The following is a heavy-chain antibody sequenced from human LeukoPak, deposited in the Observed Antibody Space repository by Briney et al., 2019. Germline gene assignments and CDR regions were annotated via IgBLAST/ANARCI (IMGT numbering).Heavy chain of an antibody. CDR3: VRDYYDSSGFGAFDI. CDR1: GYTFTGYF. D-gene: IGHD3-22*01. V-gene: IGHV1-2*02. J-gene: IGHJ3*02. Sequence: ASVTVSCKASGYTFTGYFMHWVRQAPGQGLEWMGWINPNSCDTNYAQKFQGRVTMTRDTSISTAYMELSRLRSDDTAVYYCVRDYYDSSGFGAFDIWGQGTMVTVSS. CDR2: INPNSCDT.